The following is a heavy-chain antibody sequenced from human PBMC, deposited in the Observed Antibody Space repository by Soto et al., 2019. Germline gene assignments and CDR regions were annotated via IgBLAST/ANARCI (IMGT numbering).Heavy chain of an antibody. CDR1: GFSFPSYW. D-gene: IGHD3-22*01. J-gene: IGHJ3*02. V-gene: IGHV5-51*01. CDR3: PRHHVDSRVAYDI. Sequence: GESLKISCKGSGFSFPSYWIGWVRQMPGKGLEWMGLINPADSDTRYSPSFQGQVTISADKSISTAYLQWSSLTASDTAMYYWPRHHVDSRVAYDIWGQGTLVTVSS. CDR2: INPADSDT.